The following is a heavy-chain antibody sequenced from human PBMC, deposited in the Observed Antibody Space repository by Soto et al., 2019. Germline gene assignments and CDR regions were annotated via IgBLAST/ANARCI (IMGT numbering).Heavy chain of an antibody. CDR1: GFTFSTYG. Sequence: QVQLVESGGGVVQPGRSLRLSCAASGFTFSTYGIHWVRQAPGKGLEWVAVIWNDGSNKYYADSVKGRFTISRDNSKNTLYLQMNSLRAEDTAVHYCARDPGYYDSSASYYVRMDVWGQGTTVTVSS. CDR3: ARDPGYYDSSASYYVRMDV. J-gene: IGHJ6*02. CDR2: IWNDGSNK. D-gene: IGHD3-22*01. V-gene: IGHV3-33*01.